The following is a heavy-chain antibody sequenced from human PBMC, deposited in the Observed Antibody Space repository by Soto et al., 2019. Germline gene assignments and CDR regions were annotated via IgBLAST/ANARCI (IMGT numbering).Heavy chain of an antibody. J-gene: IGHJ6*02. V-gene: IGHV3-48*02. CDR2: ISSSSSTI. Sequence: EVQLVESGGGLVQPGGSLRLSCAASGFTFSSYSMNWVRQAPGKGLEWVSYISSSSSTIYYADSVKGRFTISRDNAKNSLYLQMNSLRDEATAVYYCARDSESSGWFGDYYSYYGIDVWGQGTTVTVSS. CDR1: GFTFSSYS. D-gene: IGHD6-19*01. CDR3: ARDSESSGWFGDYYSYYGIDV.